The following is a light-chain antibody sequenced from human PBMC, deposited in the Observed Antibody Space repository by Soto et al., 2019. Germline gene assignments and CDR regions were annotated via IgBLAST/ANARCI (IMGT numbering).Light chain of an antibody. Sequence: EIVLTQSPATLSLSPGARATLSGRARQSVSSTYLAWYQQKPGQAPRLLIYDASNRATGIPARFSGSGSGTDFTLTISSLEPEDLAVYYCQQRSNWPSITVGKGTRLEIK. CDR3: QQRSNWPSIT. CDR1: QSVSSTY. V-gene: IGKV3-11*01. J-gene: IGKJ5*01. CDR2: DAS.